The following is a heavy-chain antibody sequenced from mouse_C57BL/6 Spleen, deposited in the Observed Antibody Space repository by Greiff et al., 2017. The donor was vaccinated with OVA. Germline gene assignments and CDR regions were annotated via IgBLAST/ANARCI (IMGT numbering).Heavy chain of an antibody. CDR2: IWWDDDT. CDR3: ARIMEYYAIDY. V-gene: IGHV8-8*01. CDR1: GFSLRTFGMG. J-gene: IGHJ4*01. Sequence: QVTLKVSGPGLLQPSQTLSLSCSFSGFSLRTFGMGVGWIRQPSGTGLEWLDHIWWDDDTYYNTALKSRLPISKDTSKNQVFLKIANVDSADTATYYCARIMEYYAIDYWGQGTSVTVSS.